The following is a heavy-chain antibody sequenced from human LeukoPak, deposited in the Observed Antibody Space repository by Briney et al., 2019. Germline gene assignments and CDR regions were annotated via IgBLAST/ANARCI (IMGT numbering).Heavy chain of an antibody. J-gene: IGHJ4*02. CDR1: GFTFSNYA. V-gene: IGHV3-23*01. CDR3: AAWELHPIPFDY. CDR2: SDSGGGT. D-gene: IGHD1-26*01. Sequence: GGSLRLSCAASGFTFSNYAMTWVRQAPGKGLEWVSLSDSGGGTYYADSVKGRFTISRDNSKNTLYLQMISLRAEDTAVYYCAAWELHPIPFDYWGQGTLVTVSS.